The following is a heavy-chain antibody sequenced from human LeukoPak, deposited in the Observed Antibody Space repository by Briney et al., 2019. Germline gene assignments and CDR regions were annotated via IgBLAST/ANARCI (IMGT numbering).Heavy chain of an antibody. CDR2: IISKTDGGTT. CDR3: STSNGNLHTYYVAMGV. V-gene: IGHV3-15*01. Sequence: GGSLRLSCAASGFTFSNAWMSWIRQAPGKGLEWVGRIISKTDGGTTDYAAPVKGKFSISRDDSENTVYLQMNSLKSEDTAVYYCSTSNGNLHTYYVAMGVWGQGTTVTVSS. J-gene: IGHJ6*02. CDR1: GFTFSNAW.